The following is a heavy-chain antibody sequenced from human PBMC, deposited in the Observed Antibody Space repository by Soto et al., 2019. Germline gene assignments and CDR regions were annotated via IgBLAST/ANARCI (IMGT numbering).Heavy chain of an antibody. CDR1: GYTFTNYE. Sequence: ASVKVSCKASGYTFTNYEINWVRQATGQGLEWMGWMNPGSGNTGYAHRFQGRVTMTRNISISTSYMELSRLGSDDTAIYYCARMASSGSLNWFDPWGQGTLVTVSS. D-gene: IGHD3-10*01. CDR2: MNPGSGNT. V-gene: IGHV1-8*01. J-gene: IGHJ5*02. CDR3: ARMASSGSLNWFDP.